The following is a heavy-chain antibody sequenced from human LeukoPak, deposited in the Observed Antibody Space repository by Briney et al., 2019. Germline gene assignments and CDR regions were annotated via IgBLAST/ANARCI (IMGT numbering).Heavy chain of an antibody. CDR2: IYYRGNT. Sequence: PSETLSLTCTVSGASISGHYWSWIRQPPEKRLEWIGYIYYRGNTYYNPSLISRATISVDTSKNQISLKLTSVTAADTAVYYCARDVSKTFDFWGQGTLVTVSS. V-gene: IGHV4-59*11. CDR1: GASISGHY. J-gene: IGHJ4*02. CDR3: ARDVSKTFDF.